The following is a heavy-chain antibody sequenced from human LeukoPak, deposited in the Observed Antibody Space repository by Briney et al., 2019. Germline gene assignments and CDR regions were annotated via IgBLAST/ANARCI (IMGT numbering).Heavy chain of an antibody. V-gene: IGHV1-8*01. CDR1: GYTFTSYD. CDR2: MNPNSGNT. J-gene: IGHJ4*02. D-gene: IGHD4-23*01. Sequence: ASVTVSFKASGYTFTSYDINWVRQATGQGLEWMGWMNPNSGNTGYAQKFQGRVTMTRNTSISTAYMELSSLRSEDTAVYYCARNDYGGSYFDYWGQGTLVTVSS. CDR3: ARNDYGGSYFDY.